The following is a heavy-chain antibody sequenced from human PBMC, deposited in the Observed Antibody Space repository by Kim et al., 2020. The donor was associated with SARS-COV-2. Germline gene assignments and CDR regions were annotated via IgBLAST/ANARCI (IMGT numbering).Heavy chain of an antibody. D-gene: IGHD5-18*01. CDR3: ARGINSAFDI. Sequence: WYNDYASSVKGRISIHPDTSPNQFSLQLKSVTPEDTAVYYCARGINSAFDIWGQGTVVTVSS. V-gene: IGHV6-1*01. J-gene: IGHJ3*02. CDR2: WYN.